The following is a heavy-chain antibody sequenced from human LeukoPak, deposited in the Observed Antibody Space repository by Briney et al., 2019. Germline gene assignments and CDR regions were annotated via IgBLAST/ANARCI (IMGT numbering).Heavy chain of an antibody. V-gene: IGHV3-9*01. CDR2: ISWNSGSI. D-gene: IGHD2-15*01. CDR1: GFTFDDYA. J-gene: IGHJ3*02. Sequence: PGGPLRLSCAASGFTFDDYAMHWVRQAPGKGREWVSGISWNSGSIGYADSVKGRFTISRDNAKNSLYLQMNSLRAEDTALYYCAKDNLAYAFDIWGQGTMVTVSS. CDR3: AKDNLAYAFDI.